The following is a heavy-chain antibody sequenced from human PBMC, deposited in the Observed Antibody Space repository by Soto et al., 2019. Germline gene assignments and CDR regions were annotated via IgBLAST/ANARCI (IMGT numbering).Heavy chain of an antibody. V-gene: IGHV3-21*01. Sequence: GGSLRLSCAASGSIFMNNDMNWVRQAPGKGLEWVSSISSSGTYIFYADSVKGRFTVSRDNAKNSLYLQMNSLRAEDTAVYYCARAASSGWYEAYYFDYWGQGTQVTVSS. J-gene: IGHJ4*02. CDR3: ARAASSGWYEAYYFDY. CDR2: ISSSGTYI. CDR1: GSIFMNND. D-gene: IGHD6-19*01.